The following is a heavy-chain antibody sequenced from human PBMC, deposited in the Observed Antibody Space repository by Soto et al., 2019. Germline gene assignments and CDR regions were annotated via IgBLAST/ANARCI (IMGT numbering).Heavy chain of an antibody. CDR1: GGSISSYY. V-gene: IGHV4-59*05. Sequence: SETLSLTCTVSGGSISSYYWSWIRQPPGKGLEWIGSIYYSGSTYYNPSLKSRVTISVDTSKNQFSLKLSSVTAADTAVYYCASPKIAFYNWFDPWGQGTPVTVSS. J-gene: IGHJ5*02. CDR3: ASPKIAFYNWFDP. D-gene: IGHD3-3*02. CDR2: IYYSGST.